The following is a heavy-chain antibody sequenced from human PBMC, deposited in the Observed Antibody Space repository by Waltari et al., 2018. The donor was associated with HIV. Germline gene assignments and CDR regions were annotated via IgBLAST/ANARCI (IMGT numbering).Heavy chain of an antibody. Sequence: QVQLVQSGAEVKKPGASVKVSCKASGYTFTSYDINWVRQATGQGLEWMGWMNPNSGNTGYAQKFQGRVTMTRNTSISTAYMELSSLRSEDTAVYYCASGNLEVATIEGNGMDVWGQGTTVTVSS. CDR1: GYTFTSYD. J-gene: IGHJ6*02. CDR3: ASGNLEVATIEGNGMDV. V-gene: IGHV1-8*01. D-gene: IGHD5-12*01. CDR2: MNPNSGNT.